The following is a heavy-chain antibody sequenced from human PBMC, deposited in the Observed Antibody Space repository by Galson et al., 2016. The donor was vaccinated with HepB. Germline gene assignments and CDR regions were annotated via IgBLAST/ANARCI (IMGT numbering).Heavy chain of an antibody. CDR3: ANHRG. Sequence: SLRLSCAVSGFTFTSHWMHWVRQAPGKGLEWVANINQGGGEKYYVDSVKGRFTISRDNFKNSLYLQMNSLRAEDTAVYYCANHRGWGQGTLVTVSS. J-gene: IGHJ4*02. V-gene: IGHV3-7*03. CDR2: INQGGGEK. D-gene: IGHD1-14*01. CDR1: GFTFTSHW.